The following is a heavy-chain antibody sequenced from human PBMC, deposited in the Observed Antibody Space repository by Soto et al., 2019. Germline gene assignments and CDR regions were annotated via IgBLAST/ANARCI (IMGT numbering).Heavy chain of an antibody. V-gene: IGHV5-10-1*01. CDR3: ARQGMITRPEYGMDA. J-gene: IGHJ6*02. CDR2: IDPSDSYT. CDR1: GYRFTSYW. D-gene: IGHD3-16*01. Sequence: PGESLKISCKGSGYRFTSYWISWVRQMPGKGLEWMGRIDPSDSYTNYSPSFQGHVTISADKSISTAYLQWTSLKASDIAMYYYARQGMITRPEYGMDAWGQATTITVSS.